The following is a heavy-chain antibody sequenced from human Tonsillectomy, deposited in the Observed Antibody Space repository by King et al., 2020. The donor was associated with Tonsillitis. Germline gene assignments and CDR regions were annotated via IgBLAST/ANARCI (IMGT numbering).Heavy chain of an antibody. CDR2: IYYSGST. J-gene: IGHJ4*02. CDR3: ARHHNYYDSSGYYDY. Sequence: QLQESGPGLVKPSETLSLTCTVSGGSISSYYWRWIRQPPGKGLEWIGYIYYSGSTNYNPSLKSRVTISVDTSKNQFSLKLSSVTAADTAVYYCARHHNYYDSSGYYDYWGQGTLVTVSS. D-gene: IGHD3-22*01. V-gene: IGHV4-59*08. CDR1: GGSISSYY.